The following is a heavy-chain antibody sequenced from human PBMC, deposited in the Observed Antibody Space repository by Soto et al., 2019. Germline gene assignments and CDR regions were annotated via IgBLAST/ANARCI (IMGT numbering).Heavy chain of an antibody. CDR3: AKPHRDYDFWRRPSYYYYGMDV. V-gene: IGHV3-23*01. CDR2: ISGSGGST. Sequence: QPGGSLRLSCAASGFTFSSYAMSWVRQAPGKGLEWVSAISGSGGSTYYADSVKGRFTISRDNSKNTLYLQMNSLRAEDTAVYYCAKPHRDYDFWRRPSYYYYGMDVWGQGTTVTVSS. J-gene: IGHJ6*02. D-gene: IGHD3-3*01. CDR1: GFTFSSYA.